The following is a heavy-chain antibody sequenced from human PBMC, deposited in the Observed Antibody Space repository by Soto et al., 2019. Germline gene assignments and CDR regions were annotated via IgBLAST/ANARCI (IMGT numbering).Heavy chain of an antibody. Sequence: QVQLQESGPGLVKPSETLSLTCTVSGGSISSYYWSWIRQPPGKGLEWIGYIYYSGRTNYNPSLKSRVTISADTSKNQHYLKRHSVDAADTAVEYCASLEREWAAAVTSSGYYYDGMDVWGPGTTVTVSS. CDR2: IYYSGRT. V-gene: IGHV4-59*01. J-gene: IGHJ6*02. CDR1: GGSISSYY. CDR3: ASLEREWAAAVTSSGYYYDGMDV. D-gene: IGHD6-13*01.